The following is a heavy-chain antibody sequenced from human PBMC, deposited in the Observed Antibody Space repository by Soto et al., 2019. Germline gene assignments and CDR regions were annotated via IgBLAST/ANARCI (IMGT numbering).Heavy chain of an antibody. V-gene: IGHV1-8*01. CDR1: GYTFTSYD. CDR3: ARRAETNGWNGFGADKYYVDF. J-gene: IGHJ4*02. CDR2: MNPNTGNS. D-gene: IGHD1-1*01. Sequence: QVQLVQSGAEVRKPGASVKVSCEASGYTFTSYDIYWVRQATGQGLEWMGWMNPNTGNSGYAQKFQGRVTMTSDTSISTAHMELSRLRSEDTAVYYCARRAETNGWNGFGADKYYVDFWGQGTLVTVSS.